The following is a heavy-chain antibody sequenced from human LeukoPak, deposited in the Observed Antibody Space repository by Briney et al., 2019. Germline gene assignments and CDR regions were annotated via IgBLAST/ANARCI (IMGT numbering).Heavy chain of an antibody. D-gene: IGHD4-17*01. CDR2: IYYSGST. J-gene: IGHJ4*02. CDR3: ARDYGDYGRYFDY. Sequence: SETLSLTCTVSGGSISSGGYYWSWIRQHPGKGLEWIGYIYYSGSTNYNPSLKSRVTISVDTSKNQFSLKLSSVTAADTAVYYCARDYGDYGRYFDYWGQGTLVTVSS. CDR1: GGSISSGGYY. V-gene: IGHV4-31*03.